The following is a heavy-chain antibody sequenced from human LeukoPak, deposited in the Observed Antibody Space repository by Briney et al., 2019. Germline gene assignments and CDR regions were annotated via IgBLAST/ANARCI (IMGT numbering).Heavy chain of an antibody. Sequence: GGSLRLSCAASGFTFSSYAMSWVRQAPGKGLEWVLAISGSGGSTYYADSVKGRFTISRDNSKNTLYLQMNSLRAEDTAVYYCAKALTEGQLLGYFDYWGQGTLVTVSS. V-gene: IGHV3-23*01. D-gene: IGHD2-2*01. CDR2: ISGSGGST. CDR3: AKALTEGQLLGYFDY. J-gene: IGHJ4*02. CDR1: GFTFSSYA.